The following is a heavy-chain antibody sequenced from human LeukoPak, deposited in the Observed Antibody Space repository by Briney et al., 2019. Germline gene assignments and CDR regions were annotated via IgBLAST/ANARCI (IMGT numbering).Heavy chain of an antibody. CDR2: IYPGDSDT. CDR3: ARSPGVRDAFDI. CDR1: GYIFTSYW. D-gene: IGHD3-10*01. V-gene: IGHV5-51*01. J-gene: IGHJ3*02. Sequence: GASLQISCKGSGYIFTSYWIGWVRQLPGKGLEWMGIIYPGDSDTRYSPSFRGQVTISADKSISAAYLQWSSLKASDTAMYYCARSPGVRDAFDIWGQGTMVTVSS.